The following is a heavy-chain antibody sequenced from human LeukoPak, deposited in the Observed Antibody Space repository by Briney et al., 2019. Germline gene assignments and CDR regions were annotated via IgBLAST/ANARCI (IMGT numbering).Heavy chain of an antibody. CDR2: ILTSGST. V-gene: IGHV4-4*09. J-gene: IGHJ4*02. D-gene: IGHD1-26*01. CDR3: ARVRVSGSYLYYFDN. Sequence: PSETLSLTCTVSGGSISSYHWSWVRQPPGKGLEWIGYILTSGSTNYNPSLKSRVSMSVDTSKNQFALKLSSVTAEDTAVYYCARVRVSGSYLYYFDNWGQGTLVTVSS. CDR1: GGSISSYH.